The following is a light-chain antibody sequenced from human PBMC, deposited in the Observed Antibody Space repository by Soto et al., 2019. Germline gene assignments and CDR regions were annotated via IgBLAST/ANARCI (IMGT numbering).Light chain of an antibody. CDR3: SSYTSSSTLV. Sequence: QSALTQPASVSGSPGQSITISCTGTSSDVGGYNYVSWDQQHPGKAPKLMIYEVSNRPSGVSNRFSGSKSGNTASLTISGLQAEDEADYYCSSYTSSSTLVFGGGTKVTVL. CDR1: SSDVGGYNY. CDR2: EVS. J-gene: IGLJ3*02. V-gene: IGLV2-14*01.